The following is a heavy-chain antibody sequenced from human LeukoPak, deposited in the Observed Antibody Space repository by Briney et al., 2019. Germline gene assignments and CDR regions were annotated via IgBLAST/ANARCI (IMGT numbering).Heavy chain of an antibody. CDR1: GFIFDDHG. V-gene: IGHV3-9*01. J-gene: IGHJ6*02. Sequence: SGGSLRLSCAASGFIFDDHGVHWVRQAPGKGLEWVSGISWSSGIIGYADSVKGRFTISRDNAKNSLDLQMESLRAEDTAVYYCARGILSDYYYGLDVWGQGTTVTVSS. CDR2: ISWSSGII. CDR3: ARGILSDYYYGLDV.